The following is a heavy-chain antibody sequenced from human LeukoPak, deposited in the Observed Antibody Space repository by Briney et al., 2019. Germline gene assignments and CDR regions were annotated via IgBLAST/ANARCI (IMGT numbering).Heavy chain of an antibody. J-gene: IGHJ4*02. D-gene: IGHD3-9*01. V-gene: IGHV3-48*04. CDR1: RFPFSSSS. CDR3: AGNRILTGYYLFDY. Sequence: GGSLRLSCAASRFPFSSSSMNWVRQAPGKGLEWVSYISSSGSTIYYADPVKGRFTISRDNAKNSLYLQMNSLRAEDTAVYYCAGNRILTGYYLFDYWGQGTLVTVSS. CDR2: ISSSGSTI.